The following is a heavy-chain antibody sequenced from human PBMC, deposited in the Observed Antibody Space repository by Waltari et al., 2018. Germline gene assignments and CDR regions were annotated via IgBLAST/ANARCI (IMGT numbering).Heavy chain of an antibody. Sequence: QLQLQESGPGLVKPSETLSLTCTVSGGSISSSSYYWGWIRQPPGKGLGGIGRIYYSGSTYYNPSLKSRVTISVDTSKNQFSRKLSSVTAADTAVYYCARHQSIYSMFGVGLTPNWFDPWGQGTLVTVSS. J-gene: IGHJ5*02. D-gene: IGHD3-3*01. CDR3: ARHQSIYSMFGVGLTPNWFDP. CDR2: IYYSGST. V-gene: IGHV4-39*01. CDR1: GGSISSSSYY.